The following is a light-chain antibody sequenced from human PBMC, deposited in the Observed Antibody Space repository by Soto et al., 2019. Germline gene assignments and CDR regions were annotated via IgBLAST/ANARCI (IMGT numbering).Light chain of an antibody. J-gene: IGKJ1*01. CDR2: GAS. Sequence: EIVLTQSPGTLSLSPGERATLSCRASQSISSSFLAWYQQKPGQAPRLLIYGASSRAIGIPDRFSGSGSATDITLTLSRLEPEDFAVYYCQQYGTSSPWTFGQGAQVEIK. CDR3: QQYGTSSPWT. CDR1: QSISSSF. V-gene: IGKV3-20*01.